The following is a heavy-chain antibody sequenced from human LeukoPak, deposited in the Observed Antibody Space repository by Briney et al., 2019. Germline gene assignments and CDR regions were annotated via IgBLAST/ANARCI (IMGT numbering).Heavy chain of an antibody. CDR1: GYTFISYG. J-gene: IGHJ4*02. V-gene: IGHV1-18*01. CDR2: IDTYKGST. Sequence: ASVKVSCKASGYTFISYGVSWVRQAPGQGLEWMGWIDTYKGSTNYAENLQGTVTVTTDTSTSTVYMELRSLRSDDTAVYYYARPNTEATGYYFDYWGQGTLVTVSS. CDR3: ARPNTEATGYYFDY. D-gene: IGHD1-1*01.